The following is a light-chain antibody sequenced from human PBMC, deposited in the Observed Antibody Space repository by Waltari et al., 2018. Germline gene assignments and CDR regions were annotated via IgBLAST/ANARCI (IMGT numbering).Light chain of an antibody. Sequence: EIVLTQSPGTLSLSPGERATLSCRASQNIINSYLAWFQQKPGQPPRLLLYGASNRATGIPGRFSGGGSEADFTLTINRLEAEDFAVYFCQQYGTSPITFGQGTKVEIK. CDR1: QNIINSY. V-gene: IGKV3-20*01. CDR3: QQYGTSPIT. J-gene: IGKJ1*01. CDR2: GAS.